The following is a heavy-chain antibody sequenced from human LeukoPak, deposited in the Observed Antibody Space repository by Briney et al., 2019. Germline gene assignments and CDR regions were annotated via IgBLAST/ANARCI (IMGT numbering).Heavy chain of an antibody. CDR1: GYTFTGYY. V-gene: IGHV1-18*04. Sequence: ASVKVSCKASGYTFTGYYMHWVRQAPGQGLEWMGWISAYNGNTNYAQKLQGRVTMTTDTSTSTTYMELRSLRSDDTAVYYCARDLTFYFDSSGYSLFDYWGQGTLVTVSS. J-gene: IGHJ4*02. D-gene: IGHD3-22*01. CDR2: ISAYNGNT. CDR3: ARDLTFYFDSSGYSLFDY.